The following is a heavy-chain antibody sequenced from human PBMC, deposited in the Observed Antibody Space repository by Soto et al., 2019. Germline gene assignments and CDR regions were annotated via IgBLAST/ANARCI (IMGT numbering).Heavy chain of an antibody. Sequence: PVGSLRLSCAASGFTFSSYGMHWVRQAPGKGLEWVAVISYDGSNKYYADSVKGRFTISRDNSKNTLYLQMNSLRAEDTAVYYCAKVRGGSYLYGMDVWGQGTTVTVSS. CDR1: GFTFSSYG. V-gene: IGHV3-30*18. J-gene: IGHJ6*02. D-gene: IGHD1-26*01. CDR3: AKVRGGSYLYGMDV. CDR2: ISYDGSNK.